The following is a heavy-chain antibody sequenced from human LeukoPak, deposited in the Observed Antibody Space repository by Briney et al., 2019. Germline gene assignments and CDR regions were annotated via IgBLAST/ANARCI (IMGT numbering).Heavy chain of an antibody. J-gene: IGHJ4*02. V-gene: IGHV3-66*01. Sequence: GSLRRSSAASGFTVSRNYMSLVRQAPGKGLEWVSVIYIDGNTYYADSVRGRFTISRDNSKNTVYLQMNSLRAEDTAVYYCARGDGYNFFDSWGQGTLVTVSS. CDR1: GFTVSRNY. CDR2: IYIDGNT. D-gene: IGHD5-24*01. CDR3: ARGDGYNFFDS.